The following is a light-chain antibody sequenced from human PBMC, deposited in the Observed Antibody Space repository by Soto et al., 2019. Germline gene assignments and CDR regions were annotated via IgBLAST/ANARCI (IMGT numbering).Light chain of an antibody. CDR2: DVS. CDR3: SSFTRSNSYV. CDR1: SSDVGAYNY. V-gene: IGLV2-14*03. J-gene: IGLJ1*01. Sequence: QSVLTQPASVSGSPGQSITISCTGTSSDVGAYNYVSWYHQHPGKVPKLMIYDVSDRPSGVSNRFSGSKSGNTASLTISGLQAEDEADYCCSSFTRSNSYVFGTGTKLTVL.